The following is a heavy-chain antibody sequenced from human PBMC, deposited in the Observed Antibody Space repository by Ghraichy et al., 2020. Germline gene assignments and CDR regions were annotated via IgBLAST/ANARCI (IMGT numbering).Heavy chain of an antibody. CDR1: GGSISSYY. J-gene: IGHJ4*02. D-gene: IGHD3-10*01. Sequence: SETLSLTCTVSGGSISSYYWSWIRQPPGKGLEWIGYIYYSGSTNYNPSLKSRVTISVDTSKNQFSLKLSSVTAADTAVYYCARGTTYYYGSGSFIFDYWGQGTLVTVSS. CDR2: IYYSGST. CDR3: ARGTTYYYGSGSFIFDY. V-gene: IGHV4-59*01.